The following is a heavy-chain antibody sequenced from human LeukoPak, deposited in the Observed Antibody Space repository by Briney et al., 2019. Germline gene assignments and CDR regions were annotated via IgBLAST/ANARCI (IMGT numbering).Heavy chain of an antibody. V-gene: IGHV3-9*01. CDR3: AKDEGGSRWYYFDY. J-gene: IGHJ4*02. Sequence: PGRSLRLSCAASGFTFNDYAMHWVRQAPGKGLEWVSGISWNSGSIGYADSVKGRFTISRDNAKNSLYLQMTSLRAEDTVLYYCAKDEGGSRWYYFDYWGQGTLVTVSS. D-gene: IGHD1-26*01. CDR2: ISWNSGSI. CDR1: GFTFNDYA.